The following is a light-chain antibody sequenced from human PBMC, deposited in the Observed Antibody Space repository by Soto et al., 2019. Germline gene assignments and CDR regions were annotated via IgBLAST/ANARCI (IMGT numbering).Light chain of an antibody. V-gene: IGKV4-1*01. CDR3: QQYYAAPLT. J-gene: IGKJ4*01. CDR2: WAS. CDR1: QSILYSSNNKNY. Sequence: DIVMTQSPESLAVSLGERATINCKSSQSILYSSNNKNYLAWYQQKPGQPPKLLIDWASTRESGVPDRFTGSGYGTDFTLTISSLQAEDVALYYCQQYYAAPLTFGGGTKVEIK.